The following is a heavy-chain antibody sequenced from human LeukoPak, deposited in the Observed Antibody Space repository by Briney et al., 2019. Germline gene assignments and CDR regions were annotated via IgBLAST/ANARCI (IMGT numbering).Heavy chain of an antibody. V-gene: IGHV3-23*01. Sequence: GGSQRLSCAASGFTFSSFAMSWVRQAPGKGLEWVSSISGSGESTYYADYVKGRFTVSRDNSKNTVNLQLNSLRAEDTAVYYCAKYAIGQYRPYYFDCWGQGTLVTVSS. D-gene: IGHD2-8*01. CDR1: GFTFSSFA. CDR2: ISGSGEST. J-gene: IGHJ4*02. CDR3: AKYAIGQYRPYYFDC.